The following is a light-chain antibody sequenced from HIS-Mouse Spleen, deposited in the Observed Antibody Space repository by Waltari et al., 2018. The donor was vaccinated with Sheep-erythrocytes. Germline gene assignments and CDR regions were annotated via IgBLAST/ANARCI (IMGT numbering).Light chain of an antibody. CDR3: LQHNSYPWT. CDR2: AAS. CDR1: QGISNY. V-gene: IGKV1-17*03. Sequence: DIQMTQSPSAMXXXVGXXVTIPCRASQGISNYLAXFQQKPGKVPKRPIYAASXLQXGVPSXXSGSGSGTEXTLTISSLQPEDFATYYCLQHNSYPWTFGQGTKVEIK. J-gene: IGKJ1*01.